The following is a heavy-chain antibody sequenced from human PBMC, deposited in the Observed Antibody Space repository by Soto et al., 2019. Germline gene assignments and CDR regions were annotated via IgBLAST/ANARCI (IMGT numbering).Heavy chain of an antibody. CDR2: ISSSGSSI. J-gene: IGHJ6*02. Sequence: HPGGSLRLSCVVSGFTFTSYEMNWVRQAPGKGLEWVSYISSSGSSIHYADSVKGRFTISRDNAKNSLHLQMNSLRAEDTAVYYCARESCSSFSCSTRYGVDVWGQGTTVTVS. CDR3: ARESCSSFSCSTRYGVDV. V-gene: IGHV3-48*03. D-gene: IGHD2-2*01. CDR1: GFTFTSYE.